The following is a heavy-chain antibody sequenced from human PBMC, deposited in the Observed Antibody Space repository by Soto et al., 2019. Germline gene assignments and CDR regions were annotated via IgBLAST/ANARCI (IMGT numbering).Heavy chain of an antibody. CDR3: ARGGPWDYRY. CDR1: GGSFSGYY. Sequence: PSETLSLTCALYGGSFSGYYWSWIRQPPGKGLEWIGEINHSGSTNYNPSLKSRVTISVDTSKNQFSQKLSSVTAADTAGYYCARGGPWDYRYWGQGTLVTVSS. D-gene: IGHD1-26*01. V-gene: IGHV4-34*01. J-gene: IGHJ4*02. CDR2: INHSGST.